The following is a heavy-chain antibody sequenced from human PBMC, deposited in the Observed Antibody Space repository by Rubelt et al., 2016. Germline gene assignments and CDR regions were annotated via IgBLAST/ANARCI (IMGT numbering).Heavy chain of an antibody. CDR3: EREWVTGLDY. CDR2: ISYDGSNK. V-gene: IGHV3-30*04. Sequence: QVQLVESGGGVVQPGRSLRLSCAASVFTFSSYAMHWVRQAPGKGLEWVAVISYDGSNKYYADSVKGRFTISRGSAKKTLYLQMNSLRAEDTDVYYCEREWVTGLDYWGQGTLVSVSS. CDR1: VFTFSSYA. J-gene: IGHJ4*02. D-gene: IGHD2-21*02.